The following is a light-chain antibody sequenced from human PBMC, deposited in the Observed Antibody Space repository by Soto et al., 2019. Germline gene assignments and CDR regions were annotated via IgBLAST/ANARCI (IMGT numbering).Light chain of an antibody. CDR1: SSDVGGYDY. J-gene: IGLJ2*01. Sequence: QYALTQPASVSGSPGQSITISCTGTSSDVGGYDYVSWYQQYAGKAPKLTIYNVRNRPSGVSNRFSGSKSGNTASLTISGRQPEIEADYFCSSYTNSGTVLFGGGTKLTVL. V-gene: IGLV2-14*01. CDR2: NVR. CDR3: SSYTNSGTVL.